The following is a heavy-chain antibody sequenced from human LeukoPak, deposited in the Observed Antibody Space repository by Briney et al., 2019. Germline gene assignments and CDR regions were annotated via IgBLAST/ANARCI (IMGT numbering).Heavy chain of an antibody. Sequence: SETLSLTCAVYGGSFSGYYWSWIRQPPGKGLEWVGEINHSGSTNYNPSLKSRVTISVDTSKNQYTLKLRSVTAADTAVYYCARGGTVVVVITTLNYFDYWGQGTLVTVSS. CDR2: INHSGST. D-gene: IGHD3-22*01. V-gene: IGHV4-34*01. J-gene: IGHJ4*02. CDR3: ARGGTVVVVITTLNYFDY. CDR1: GGSFSGYY.